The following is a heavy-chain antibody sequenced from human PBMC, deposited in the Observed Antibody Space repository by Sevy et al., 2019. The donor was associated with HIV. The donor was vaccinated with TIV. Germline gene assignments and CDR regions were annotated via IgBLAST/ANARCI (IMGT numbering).Heavy chain of an antibody. CDR2: VYYTGGT. Sequence: WETLSLTCTVSGGSINSDHWNWIPQPPGKGLEWIGYVYYTGGTNYNPSLKNRVTISVDRTKNQFSLKLTSVTAADTAVYYCARRNDFDIWGQGTMVTVSS. CDR3: ARRNDFDI. J-gene: IGHJ3*02. V-gene: IGHV4-59*08. CDR1: GGSINSDH.